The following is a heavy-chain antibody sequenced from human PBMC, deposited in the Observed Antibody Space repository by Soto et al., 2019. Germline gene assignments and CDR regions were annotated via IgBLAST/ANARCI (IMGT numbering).Heavy chain of an antibody. J-gene: IGHJ4*02. CDR3: GRGRSGQIVVFY. CDR2: IGPESGAT. CDR1: GYTFTGHY. D-gene: IGHD1-26*01. Sequence: ASVQVSCKASGYTFTGHYIHWVRQAPEQGPEWMGEIGPESGATRYAQRFQGRVTMTRDMSITTVYMELNNLSPDDTAVYYCGRGRSGQIVVFYWGQGTPVTVSS. V-gene: IGHV1-2*02.